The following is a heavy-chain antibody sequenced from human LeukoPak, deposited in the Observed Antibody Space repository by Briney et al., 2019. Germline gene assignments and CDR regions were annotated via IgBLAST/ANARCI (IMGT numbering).Heavy chain of an antibody. V-gene: IGHV3-23*01. CDR2: ISGSGGST. CDR3: AKDQLRDYVWGSYRYTGGLVDY. CDR1: GFTFSSYA. Sequence: PGGSLRLSCAASGFTFSSYAMSWVRQAPGKGLEWVSAISGSGGSTYYADSVKGRFTISRDNSENTLYLQMNSLRAEDTAVYYCAKDQLRDYVWGSYRYTGGLVDYWGQGTLVTVSS. D-gene: IGHD3-16*02. J-gene: IGHJ4*02.